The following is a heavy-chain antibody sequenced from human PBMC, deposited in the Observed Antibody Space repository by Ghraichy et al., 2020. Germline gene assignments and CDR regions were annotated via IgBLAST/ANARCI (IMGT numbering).Heavy chain of an antibody. CDR2: ISKSGDDT. V-gene: IGHV3-23*01. CDR3: AKIPVAGRWYFDL. D-gene: IGHD6-19*01. Sequence: GESLRLSCAASGFTFSSYGMMWVRQAPGKELVWVSAISKSGDDTYYTDSVKGRFTLSRDNSKNTLYLQMNSLRAEDTAVYHCAKIPVAGRWYFDLWGRGTLVTVSS. CDR1: GFTFSSYG. J-gene: IGHJ2*01.